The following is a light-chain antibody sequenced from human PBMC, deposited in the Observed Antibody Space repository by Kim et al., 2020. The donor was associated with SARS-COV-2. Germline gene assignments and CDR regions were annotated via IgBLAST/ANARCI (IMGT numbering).Light chain of an antibody. CDR2: KTS. J-gene: IGKJ4*01. CDR1: QNIRIW. Sequence: SVGDTVTITCRASQNIRIWLAGYQQKPGKAPKLLIYKTSALEDGVPSRCSGTGSETQVSLTISGLQPDDFATYYCQQYDDDSPLTFGGGTKVDIK. V-gene: IGKV1-5*03. CDR3: QQYDDDSPLT.